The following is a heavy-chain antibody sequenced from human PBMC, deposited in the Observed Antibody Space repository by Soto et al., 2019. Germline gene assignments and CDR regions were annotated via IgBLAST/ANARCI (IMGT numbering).Heavy chain of an antibody. D-gene: IGHD6-19*01. CDR1: GASVTGFY. V-gene: IGHV4-59*02. Sequence: SETLSLTCTVSGASVTGFYWGWIRQPPGKGLEWIGYVFHSGSSNYNPSLKSRVTISVETSKSQISLRLTSVTAADTAVYYCATATGLGVAHIAYWCQATLVTV. CDR2: VFHSGSS. J-gene: IGHJ4*02. CDR3: ATATGLGVAHIAY.